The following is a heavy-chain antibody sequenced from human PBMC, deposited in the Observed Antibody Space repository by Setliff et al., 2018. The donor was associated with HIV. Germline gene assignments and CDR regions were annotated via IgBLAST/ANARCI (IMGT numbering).Heavy chain of an antibody. Sequence: SETLSLTCTVSCGSISNYYWSWIRQPPGKGLEWIGYIYYSGTTNYNPSLKSRVTISVDTSKNQFSLKLRSVTAADTAVYYCARQGSYTHYIDCWGKGTTVTVSS. J-gene: IGHJ6*03. D-gene: IGHD2-2*02. V-gene: IGHV4-59*08. CDR1: CGSISNYY. CDR3: ARQGSYTHYIDC. CDR2: IYYSGTT.